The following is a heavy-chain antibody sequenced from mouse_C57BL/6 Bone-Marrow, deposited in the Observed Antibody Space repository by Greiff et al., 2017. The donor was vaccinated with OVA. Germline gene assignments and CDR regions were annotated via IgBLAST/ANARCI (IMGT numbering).Heavy chain of an antibody. J-gene: IGHJ4*01. V-gene: IGHV1-55*01. Sequence: VKLQQPGAELVKPGASVKMSCKASGYTFTSYWITWVKQRPGQGLEWIGDIYPGSGSTNYNEKFKSKATLTVDTSSSTAYMQLSSLTSEDSAVYYCATIGWGLLDAMDYWGQGTSVTVSS. CDR2: IYPGSGST. CDR3: ATIGWGLLDAMDY. D-gene: IGHD2-3*01. CDR1: GYTFTSYW.